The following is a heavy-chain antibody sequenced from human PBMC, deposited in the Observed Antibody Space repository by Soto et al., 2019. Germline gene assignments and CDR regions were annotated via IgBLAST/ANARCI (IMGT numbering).Heavy chain of an antibody. Sequence: GSMRRSCAAXGFTFSSYAMSWVRQAPGKGLEWVSAISGSGGSTYYADSVKGRFTISRDNSKNTLYLQMNSLRAEDTAVYYCAKDHPPTMIVVDPYYFDYWGQGTLVTVSS. J-gene: IGHJ4*02. CDR1: GFTFSSYA. V-gene: IGHV3-23*01. CDR3: AKDHPPTMIVVDPYYFDY. D-gene: IGHD3-22*01. CDR2: ISGSGGST.